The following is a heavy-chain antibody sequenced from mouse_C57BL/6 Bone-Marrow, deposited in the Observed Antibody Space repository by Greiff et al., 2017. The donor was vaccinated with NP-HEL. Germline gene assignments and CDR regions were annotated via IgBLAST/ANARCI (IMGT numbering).Heavy chain of an antibody. CDR2: ILPSIGRT. J-gene: IGHJ1*03. D-gene: IGHD1-1*01. CDR1: DSAVFPIAY. V-gene: IGHV15-2*01. CDR3: ARKGDYGRGWYFDV. Sequence: QVQLQQSGSELRSPGSSVKLSCKDFDSAVFPIAYMSWVRQKPGHGFEWIGGILPSIGRTIYGEKFEDKATLDADTLSNTAYLELNSLTSEDSAIYYCARKGDYGRGWYFDVWGTGTTVTVSS.